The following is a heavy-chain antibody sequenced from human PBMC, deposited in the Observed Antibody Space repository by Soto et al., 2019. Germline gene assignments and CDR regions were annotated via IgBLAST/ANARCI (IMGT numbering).Heavy chain of an antibody. D-gene: IGHD4-17*01. CDR1: GYTFTSYY. J-gene: IGHJ3*02. V-gene: IGHV1-46*03. CDR2: INLSGGST. Sequence: QVQLVQSGAEVKKPGASVKVSCKASGYTFTSYYMHWVRQAPGQGLEWMGIINLSGGSTSYAQKFQGRVTMTKDTTTSTDYMELSSLRSEDTAVYYCARVRTVTRYSKDAFDIWGQGTMVTVSS. CDR3: ARVRTVTRYSKDAFDI.